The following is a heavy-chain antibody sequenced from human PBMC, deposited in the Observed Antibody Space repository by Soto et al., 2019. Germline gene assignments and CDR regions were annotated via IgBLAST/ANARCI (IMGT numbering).Heavy chain of an antibody. J-gene: IGHJ4*02. Sequence: GGSLRLSCAASGFTFSSYAMSWVRQAPGKGLEWVSAISGSGGSTYYADSVKGRFTISRDNSKNTLYLQMNSLRAEDTAVYYCENTPTRIAVAGTSGTYYWGQGTLVTVSS. CDR2: ISGSGGST. CDR3: ENTPTRIAVAGTSGTYY. V-gene: IGHV3-23*01. D-gene: IGHD6-19*01. CDR1: GFTFSSYA.